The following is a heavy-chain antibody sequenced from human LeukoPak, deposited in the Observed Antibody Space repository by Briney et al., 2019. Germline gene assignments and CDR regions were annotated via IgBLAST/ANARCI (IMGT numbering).Heavy chain of an antibody. D-gene: IGHD1-26*01. J-gene: IGHJ5*02. Sequence: GGSLRLSCAASGFTFSSYNMNWVRQAPGKGLEWVSSISSGSSYIYYADSVKGRFTISRDNAKNSLYLQMNSLRAEDTAVYYCARGPRANHFNWFDPWGQGTLVTVSS. CDR2: ISSGSSYI. V-gene: IGHV3-21*01. CDR3: ARGPRANHFNWFDP. CDR1: GFTFSSYN.